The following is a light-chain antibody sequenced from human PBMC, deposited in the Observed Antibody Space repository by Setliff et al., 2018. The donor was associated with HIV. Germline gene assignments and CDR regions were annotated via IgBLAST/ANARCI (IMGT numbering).Light chain of an antibody. J-gene: IGLJ1*01. CDR3: CSYENSGTFYV. V-gene: IGLV2-23*02. CDR2: EVN. CDR1: KNDVGGHDV. Sequence: QSVLTQPASVSGSPGQSITMSCTGTKNDVGGHDVVSWYQQYPGKAPKLIIYEVNKRPSGLSNRFSGSKSGNTASLTISGLQAEDEAEYYCCSYENSGTFYVFGTGTKGTV.